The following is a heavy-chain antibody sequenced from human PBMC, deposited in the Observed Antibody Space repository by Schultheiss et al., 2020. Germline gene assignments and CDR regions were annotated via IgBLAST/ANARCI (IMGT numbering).Heavy chain of an antibody. CDR2: INHSGST. J-gene: IGHJ6*03. V-gene: IGHV4-38-2*01. CDR3: ARNIVVVPAALPYMDV. Sequence: SETLSLTCAVSGYSISSGYYWGWIRQPPGKGLEWIGEINHSGSTNYNPSLKSRVTISVDTSKNQFSLKLSSVTAADTAVYYCARNIVVVPAALPYMDVWGKGTTVTVSS. D-gene: IGHD2-2*01. CDR1: GYSISSGYY.